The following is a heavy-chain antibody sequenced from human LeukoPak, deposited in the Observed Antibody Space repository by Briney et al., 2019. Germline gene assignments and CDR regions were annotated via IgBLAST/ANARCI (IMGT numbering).Heavy chain of an antibody. D-gene: IGHD2-15*01. CDR3: AKAGRAPYDYYYMDV. J-gene: IGHJ6*03. CDR2: ISGSGGST. Sequence: GGSLRLSCAASGFTFDDYGMSWVRQAPGKGLEWVSAISGSGGSTYYADSVKGRFTISRDNSKNTLYLQMNSLRAEDTAVYYCAKAGRAPYDYYYMDVWGKGTTVTISS. CDR1: GFTFDDYG. V-gene: IGHV3-23*01.